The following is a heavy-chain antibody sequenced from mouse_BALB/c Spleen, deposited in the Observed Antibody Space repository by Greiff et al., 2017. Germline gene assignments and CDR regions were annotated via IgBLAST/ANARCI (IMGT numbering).Heavy chain of an antibody. J-gene: IGHJ2*01. Sequence: VQLQQPGAELVKPGASVKLSCKASGYTFTSYWMHWVKQRPGQGLEWIGEINPSNGRTNYNEKFKSKATLTVDKSSSTAYMQLSSLTSEDSAVYYCSQFITTAFDYWGQGTTLTVSS. V-gene: IGHV1S81*02. D-gene: IGHD1-2*01. CDR3: SQFITTAFDY. CDR2: INPSNGRT. CDR1: GYTFTSYW.